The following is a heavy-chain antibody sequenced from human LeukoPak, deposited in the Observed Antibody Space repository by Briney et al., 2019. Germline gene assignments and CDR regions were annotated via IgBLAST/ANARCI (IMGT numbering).Heavy chain of an antibody. CDR3: ARDPVEWELLLDY. V-gene: IGHV3-21*01. J-gene: IGHJ4*02. D-gene: IGHD1-26*01. CDR1: GFTFSSYS. Sequence: GGSLRLSCAASGFTFSSYSMNWVRQAPGKGLEWVSSISSSSSYIYYADSVKGRFSISRDNARNSVYLQMASLRVEDTAVYYCARDPVEWELLLDYWGQGTLVTVSS. CDR2: ISSSSSYI.